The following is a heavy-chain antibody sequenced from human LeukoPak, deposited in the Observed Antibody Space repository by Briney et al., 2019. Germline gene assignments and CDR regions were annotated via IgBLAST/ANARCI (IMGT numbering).Heavy chain of an antibody. CDR2: VFTGGSH. CDR1: GGSISSYY. V-gene: IGHV4-4*07. J-gene: IGHJ4*02. CDR3: ARDRWRLGGEFDF. D-gene: IGHD3-16*01. Sequence: PSETLSLTCTVSGGSISSYYWSWIRQPAGKGLEWVGRVFTGGSHNYNPSLRSRITMSVDLSKNQVSLNLHSVTAADTAVYYCARDRWRLGGEFDFWGQGTLVAVSS.